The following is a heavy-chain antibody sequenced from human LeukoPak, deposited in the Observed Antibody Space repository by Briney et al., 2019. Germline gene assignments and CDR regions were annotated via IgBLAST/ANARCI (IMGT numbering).Heavy chain of an antibody. D-gene: IGHD6-6*01. CDR1: GYTFTGYY. J-gene: IGHJ4*02. CDR3: ARDPGKLVDY. Sequence: ASVKVSRKASGYTFTGYYMHWVRQAPGQGLEWMGWINPNSGGTNYAQRFQGRVTMTRDTSISTAYMELSRLRSDDTAAYYCARDPGKLVDYWGQGTLVTVSS. V-gene: IGHV1-2*02. CDR2: INPNSGGT.